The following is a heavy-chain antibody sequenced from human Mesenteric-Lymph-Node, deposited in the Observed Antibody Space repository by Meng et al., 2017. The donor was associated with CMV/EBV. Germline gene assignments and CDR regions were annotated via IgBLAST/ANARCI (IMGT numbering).Heavy chain of an antibody. Sequence: CKASGYPFTGYYIHWVRQAPGQGLEWMGRINPNSGGTNNAQKFQDWVTMTSDTSISTVYMELSRLRSDDTAVYYCARDASGTRNFDYWGQGTLVTVSS. CDR1: GYPFTGYY. V-gene: IGHV1-2*04. J-gene: IGHJ4*02. D-gene: IGHD6-13*01. CDR3: ARDASGTRNFDY. CDR2: INPNSGGT.